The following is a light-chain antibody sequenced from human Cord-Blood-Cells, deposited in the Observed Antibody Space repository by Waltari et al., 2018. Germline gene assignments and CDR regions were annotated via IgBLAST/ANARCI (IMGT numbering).Light chain of an antibody. CDR2: AAS. CDR1: PSISSY. J-gene: IGKJ2*01. V-gene: IGKV1-39*01. Sequence: DIQLTQSPSSLSASVGDRVTITCRASPSISSYLNWYQQKPGKAPKLLIYAASSLHSGVPSRFSGSGSGTDFTLTISSLQPEDFATYYCQQSYSTPYTFGQGTKLEIK. CDR3: QQSYSTPYT.